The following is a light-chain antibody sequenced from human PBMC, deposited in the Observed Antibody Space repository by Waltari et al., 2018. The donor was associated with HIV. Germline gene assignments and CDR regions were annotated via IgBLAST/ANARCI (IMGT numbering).Light chain of an antibody. Sequence: QSALTQPPSVSGSLGQSVTIPCTGTSSDVGNYNEVPWYQQSPGTAPKLMIYDVSNRPSGVPDRFSGSKSGNTASLTISGLQAEDEADYYCSSFTTSITVVFGGGTKLTVL. J-gene: IGLJ2*01. CDR2: DVS. CDR1: SSDVGNYNE. V-gene: IGLV2-18*02. CDR3: SSFTTSITVV.